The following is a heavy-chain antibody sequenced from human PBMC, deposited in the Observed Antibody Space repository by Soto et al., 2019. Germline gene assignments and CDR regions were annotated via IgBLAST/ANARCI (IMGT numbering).Heavy chain of an antibody. CDR2: IGGGGSET. V-gene: IGHV3-23*01. Sequence: GGSLRLSCATSGFNFKNYGMRWVRLAPGQGLEWVSAIGGGGSETYYAASVKGRFNISRDNSKNALYLQMSSLRAEDTAVYYCARGFSAGKGSPPDYWGQGTLVTVSS. CDR3: ARGFSAGKGSPPDY. CDR1: GFNFKNYG. J-gene: IGHJ4*02. D-gene: IGHD6-13*01.